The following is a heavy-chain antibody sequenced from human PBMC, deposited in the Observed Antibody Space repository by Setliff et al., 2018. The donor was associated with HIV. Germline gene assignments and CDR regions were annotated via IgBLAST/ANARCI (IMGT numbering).Heavy chain of an antibody. J-gene: IGHJ5*02. D-gene: IGHD3-9*01. CDR2: IYYSGST. CDR1: GGSISSHY. Sequence: SETLSLTCTVSGGSISSHYWSWIRQPPGKGLEWIGYIYYSGSTYYNPSLKSRATISVDTSKNQFSLKLSSVTAADTAVYYCARGSFDWSNWFDPWGQGTLVTVSS. CDR3: ARGSFDWSNWFDP. V-gene: IGHV4-59*08.